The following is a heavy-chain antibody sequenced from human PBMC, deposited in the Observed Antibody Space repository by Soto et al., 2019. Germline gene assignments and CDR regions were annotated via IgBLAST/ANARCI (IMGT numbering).Heavy chain of an antibody. Sequence: ASVKVSCKASGYTFTSYAMHWVRQAPGQRLEWVGWINAGNGNTKYSQKFQGRVTITRDTSASTAYMELSSLRSEDTAVYYCARDSQWLRLLRSGLEYYYGMDVWGQGTTVTV. D-gene: IGHD5-12*01. J-gene: IGHJ6*02. CDR2: INAGNGNT. CDR1: GYTFTSYA. V-gene: IGHV1-3*01. CDR3: ARDSQWLRLLRSGLEYYYGMDV.